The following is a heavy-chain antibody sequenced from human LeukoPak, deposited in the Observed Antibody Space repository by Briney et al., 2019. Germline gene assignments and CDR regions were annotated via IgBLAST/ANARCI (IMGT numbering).Heavy chain of an antibody. CDR3: AKVFTGIVGAIGVDY. CDR2: IRYDGSNK. CDR1: GFTFSSYG. J-gene: IGHJ4*02. Sequence: PGGSLRLSCAASGFTFSSYGMHWVRQAPGKGLEWVAFIRYDGSNKYYADSVKGRFTISRDNSKNTLYLQMNSLRAEDTAVYYCAKVFTGIVGAIGVDYWGQGTLVTVSS. D-gene: IGHD1-26*01. V-gene: IGHV3-30*02.